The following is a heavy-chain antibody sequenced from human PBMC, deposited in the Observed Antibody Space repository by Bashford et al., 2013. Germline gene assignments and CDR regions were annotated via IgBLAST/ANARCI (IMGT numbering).Heavy chain of an antibody. J-gene: IGHJ5*02. CDR3: ARDQSNYASNWLDP. Sequence: SETLSLTCTVFDDSISNYDWSWVRQPPGKGLEWIGYVSNSGNTNYTPSLKNRVTISLDTSKNQFSLKLTSLTAADTAIYYCARDQSNYASNWLDPWGQGVLVTVSS. V-gene: IGHV4-59*01. CDR2: VSNSGNT. D-gene: IGHD4-11*01. CDR1: DDSISNYD.